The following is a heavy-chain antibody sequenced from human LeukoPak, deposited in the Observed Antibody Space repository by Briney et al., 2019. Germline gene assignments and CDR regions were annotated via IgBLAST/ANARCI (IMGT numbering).Heavy chain of an antibody. CDR2: IYYSGST. Sequence: SETLSLTCTVSGGSISSYYWSWIRQPPGKGPEWIGYIYYSGSTNYNPSLKSRVTISVDTSKNQFSLKLSSVTAADTAVYYCARAAGGSERWFDPWGQGTLVTVSS. CDR3: ARAAGGSERWFDP. V-gene: IGHV4-59*01. J-gene: IGHJ5*02. D-gene: IGHD2-15*01. CDR1: GGSISSYY.